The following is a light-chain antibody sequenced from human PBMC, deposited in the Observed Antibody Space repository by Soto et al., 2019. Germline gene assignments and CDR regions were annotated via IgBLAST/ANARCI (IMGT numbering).Light chain of an antibody. CDR3: QQSYSTPWT. J-gene: IGKJ1*01. CDR2: AAS. CDR1: QSIGSC. Sequence: DIQMTQSPSALSASVVDRVTITCLASQSIGSCLNWYQQKPGKAPKLLIYAASSLQSGVPSRFSGSGSGTDFTLTISSLQPEDFATYYCQQSYSTPWTFGQGTKVDIK. V-gene: IGKV1-39*01.